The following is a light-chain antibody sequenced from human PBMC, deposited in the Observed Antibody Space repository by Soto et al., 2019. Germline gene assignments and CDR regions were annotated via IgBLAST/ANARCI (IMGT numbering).Light chain of an antibody. V-gene: IGKV3-20*01. CDR2: GAS. Sequence: EIVLTQSPGTLYLSPGERATLSCRASQSVSSSYLAWYQQKPGQAPRLLIYGASSRAPGIPDRFSGSGSGTDFTLTISRLEPEDFAVYYCQQYGSSRTFGQGTKV. CDR3: QQYGSSRT. CDR1: QSVSSSY. J-gene: IGKJ1*01.